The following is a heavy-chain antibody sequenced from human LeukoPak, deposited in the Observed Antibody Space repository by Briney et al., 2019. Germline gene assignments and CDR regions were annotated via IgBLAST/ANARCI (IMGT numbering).Heavy chain of an antibody. D-gene: IGHD6-13*01. J-gene: IGHJ4*02. Sequence: TGGSLRLSCAASGFSFSRHWMHWVRQAPGKGLVWVSRISDDGTYTANVDSVEGRFTISRDNVRNTLYLHMNSLRAEDTAVYYCARVEHSSSWSPDYWGQGTLVTVSS. CDR1: GFSFSRHW. V-gene: IGHV3-74*03. CDR2: ISDDGTYT. CDR3: ARVEHSSSWSPDY.